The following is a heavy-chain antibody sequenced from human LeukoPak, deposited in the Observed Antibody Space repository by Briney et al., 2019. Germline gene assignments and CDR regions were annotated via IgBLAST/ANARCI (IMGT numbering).Heavy chain of an antibody. CDR2: IIFKFGTA. CDR3: VSARYYYESGGSFFDY. J-gene: IGHJ4*02. V-gene: IGHV1-69*06. CDR1: GGTFSSYG. D-gene: IGHD3-22*01. Sequence: ASVKVSCKASGGTFSSYGISWVRQAPGQGLEWMGGIIFKFGTANYAQKFQGRVTITADKSTRTAYMELSSLRSEDTAVYYCVSARYYYESGGSFFDYWGQGTLVTVSS.